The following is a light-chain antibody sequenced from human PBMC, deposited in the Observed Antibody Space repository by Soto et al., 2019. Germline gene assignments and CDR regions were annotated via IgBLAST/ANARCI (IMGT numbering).Light chain of an antibody. J-gene: IGKJ5*01. CDR2: DAS. CDR3: LQHNSYPIT. CDR1: QDINKN. V-gene: IGKV1-33*01. Sequence: DIQMTQSPSSLSASVGDRVTITCQASQDINKNLIWYQQKPGKAPKLLIYDASDLETGVPSRFSGSGSGTGFTLTISSLQPEDFATYYCLQHNSYPITFGQGTRLEIK.